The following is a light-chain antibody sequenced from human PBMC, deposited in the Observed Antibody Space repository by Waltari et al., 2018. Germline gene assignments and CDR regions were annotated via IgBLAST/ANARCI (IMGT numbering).Light chain of an antibody. V-gene: IGLV1-44*01. CDR3: ASWDDSLNGWV. CDR1: SSNIGSNV. J-gene: IGLJ3*02. CDR2: SSS. Sequence: QSVLTQPPSASGTPGQRVTISCSGGSSNIGSNVVTGYQQFPGTAPKLLIYSSSQRPSGVPDRFSGSKSGTSASLAISGLQSEDEADFYCASWDDSLNGWVFGGGTKLTVL.